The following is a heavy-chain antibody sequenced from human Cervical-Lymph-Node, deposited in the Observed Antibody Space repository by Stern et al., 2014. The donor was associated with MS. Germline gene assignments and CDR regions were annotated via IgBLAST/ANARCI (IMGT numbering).Heavy chain of an antibody. CDR1: GYTFTNNW. J-gene: IGHJ6*02. D-gene: IGHD1-1*01. CDR3: ARPPPRRKWDDPNYGMDV. CDR2: IYPDDSDI. V-gene: IGHV5-51*03. Sequence: EVQLVESGAEVKKPGESLKISCKGSGYTFTNNWIAWVRQMPGKGLEWMGIIYPDDSDIRYSPSLQGQVTISADKSISTASLQGRSLKAADSAVYYCARPPPRRKWDDPNYGMDVWGQGTTVTVSS.